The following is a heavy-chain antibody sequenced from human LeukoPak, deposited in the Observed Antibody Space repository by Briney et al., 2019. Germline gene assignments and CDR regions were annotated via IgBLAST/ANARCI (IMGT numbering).Heavy chain of an antibody. Sequence: GASVKVSCKASGYTFTSYYMHWVRQAPGQGLEWMGIINPSGGSTSYAQKFQGRVTMTRDTSISTAYMELRRLRSDDTAVYYCAKEWDKSIDPWGQGTLVTVSS. CDR3: AKEWDKSIDP. D-gene: IGHD1-26*01. V-gene: IGHV1-46*01. J-gene: IGHJ5*02. CDR2: INPSGGST. CDR1: GYTFTSYY.